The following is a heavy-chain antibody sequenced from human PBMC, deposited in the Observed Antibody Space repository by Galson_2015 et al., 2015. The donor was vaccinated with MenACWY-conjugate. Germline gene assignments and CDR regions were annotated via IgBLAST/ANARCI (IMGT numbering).Heavy chain of an antibody. J-gene: IGHJ4*02. CDR1: GHTFSSYG. CDR2: ISYDGSNK. CDR3: AKARRGRVVVTATTDY. D-gene: IGHD2-21*02. V-gene: IGHV3-30*18. Sequence: SLRLSCAASGHTFSSYGMHWVRQAPGKGLEWVAVISYDGSNKYYADSVKGRFTISRDNSKNTLYLQMNSLRAEDTAVYYCAKARRGRVVVTATTDYWGQGTLVTVSS.